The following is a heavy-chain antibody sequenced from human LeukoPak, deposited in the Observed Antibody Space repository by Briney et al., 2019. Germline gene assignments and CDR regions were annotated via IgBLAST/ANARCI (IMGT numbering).Heavy chain of an antibody. V-gene: IGHV3-21*04. CDR2: MSRSTVDI. Sequence: PGGSLRLSCAASGFTFSTYSMNGVRQAPGKGLEWVSSMSRSTVDIYYADSVRGRFTISRDNARNSPYLQMSSLRSEDTAVYYCARGGIYCSGGSCYSESWFDPWGQGTLVTVSS. J-gene: IGHJ5*02. CDR3: ARGGIYCSGGSCYSESWFDP. D-gene: IGHD2-15*01. CDR1: GFTFSTYS.